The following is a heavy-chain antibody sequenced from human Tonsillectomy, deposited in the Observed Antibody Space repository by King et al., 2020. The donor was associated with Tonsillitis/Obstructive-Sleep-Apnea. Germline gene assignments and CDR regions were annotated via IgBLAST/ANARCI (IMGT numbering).Heavy chain of an antibody. V-gene: IGHV3-43*01. D-gene: IGHD3-3*01. Sequence: VQLVESGGVVVQPGGSLRLSCAASGFTFDDYTMHWVRQAPGKGLEWVSLISWDGGSTYYADSVKGRFTISRDNSKNSLYLQMNSLRTEDTALYYCAKGDQLEGYYMDVWGKGTTVTVSS. J-gene: IGHJ6*03. CDR2: ISWDGGST. CDR3: AKGDQLEGYYMDV. CDR1: GFTFDDYT.